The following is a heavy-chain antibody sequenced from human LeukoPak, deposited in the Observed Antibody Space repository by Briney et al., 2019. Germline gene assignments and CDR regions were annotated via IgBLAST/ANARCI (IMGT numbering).Heavy chain of an antibody. CDR1: GFTFSSYW. Sequence: PGGSLRLSCAASGFTFSSYWVSWVRQAPGKGLEWVANIKQDGNEKYYVDSVKGRFTISRDNAKNSLFLQMNSLRAEDMAVYYCARVGNYDVKDYWGQGTLVTVSS. V-gene: IGHV3-7*01. CDR3: ARVGNYDVKDY. CDR2: IKQDGNEK. J-gene: IGHJ4*02. D-gene: IGHD1-7*01.